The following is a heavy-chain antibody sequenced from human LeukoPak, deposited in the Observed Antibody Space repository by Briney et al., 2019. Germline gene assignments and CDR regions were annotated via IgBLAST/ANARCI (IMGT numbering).Heavy chain of an antibody. V-gene: IGHV3-74*01. Sequence: GGSLRLSCAASGFTFSGYWMHWVRQVPGKGLVWVSRINGDGSSTTYADSVKGRFTISRDNAKNTVFLQMISLRAEDTAVYYCARDTGWYFDLWGRGTLVTVSS. J-gene: IGHJ2*01. D-gene: IGHD4-17*01. CDR1: GFTFSGYW. CDR2: INGDGSST. CDR3: ARDTGWYFDL.